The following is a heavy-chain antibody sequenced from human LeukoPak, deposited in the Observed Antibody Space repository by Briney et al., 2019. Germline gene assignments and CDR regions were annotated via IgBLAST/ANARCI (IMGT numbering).Heavy chain of an antibody. CDR2: ISYDGSNK. Sequence: PGGSLRLSCAASGFTFSSYAMHWVRQAPGKGLEWVAVISYDGSNKYYADSVKGRFTISRDNSKNTLYLQMNSLRAEDTAVYYCARATGGGYYDFWSGYFGYWGQGTLVTVSS. D-gene: IGHD3-3*01. CDR1: GFTFSSYA. CDR3: ARATGGGYYDFWSGYFGY. V-gene: IGHV3-30*04. J-gene: IGHJ4*02.